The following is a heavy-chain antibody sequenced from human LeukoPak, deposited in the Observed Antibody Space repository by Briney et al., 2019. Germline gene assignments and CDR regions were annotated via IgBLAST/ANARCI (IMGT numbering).Heavy chain of an antibody. CDR3: AREGAYYDSSGYQNAFDI. D-gene: IGHD3-22*01. V-gene: IGHV1-2*02. CDR2: INPNSGGT. J-gene: IGHJ3*02. Sequence: ASVKVSCKASGYTFTGDYMHWVRQAPGQGLEWMGWINPNSGGTNYAQKFQGRVTMTRDTSINTAYMELSRLRSAATAVYYCAREGAYYDSSGYQNAFDIWGQGTMVTVSS. CDR1: GYTFTGDY.